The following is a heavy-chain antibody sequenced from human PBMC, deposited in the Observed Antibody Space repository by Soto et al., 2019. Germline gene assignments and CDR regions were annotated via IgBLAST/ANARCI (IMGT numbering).Heavy chain of an antibody. D-gene: IGHD2-2*01. J-gene: IGHJ6*02. CDR1: GFRFSNYW. CDR3: ARAIVLVPAPTRRVLGSYTADYGMDV. V-gene: IGHV3-11*01. CDR2: ITEGGNAI. Sequence: RVSCAACGFRFSNYWMSWFRAASGKGLESVSYITEGGNAIYSADSVNGRFTISRDNAKNSLYLQMNSLRAEDTAGYYCARAIVLVPAPTRRVLGSYTADYGMDVCGQRTTVTVSS.